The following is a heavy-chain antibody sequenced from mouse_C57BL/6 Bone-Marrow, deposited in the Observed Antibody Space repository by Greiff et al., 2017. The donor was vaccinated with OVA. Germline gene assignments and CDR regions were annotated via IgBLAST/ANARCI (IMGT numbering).Heavy chain of an antibody. J-gene: IGHJ2*01. Sequence: QVQLKQPGAELVRPGSSVKLSCKASGYTFTSYWMDWVKQRPGQGLEWIGNIYPSDSETHYNQKFKDKATLTVDKSSSTAYMQLSSLTSEDSAVYYCARSGDYDGYYFDYWGQGTTLTVSS. CDR3: ARSGDYDGYYFDY. CDR2: IYPSDSET. D-gene: IGHD2-4*01. V-gene: IGHV1-61*01. CDR1: GYTFTSYW.